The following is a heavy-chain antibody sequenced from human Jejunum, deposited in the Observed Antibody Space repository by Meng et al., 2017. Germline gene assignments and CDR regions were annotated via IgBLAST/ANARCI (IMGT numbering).Heavy chain of an antibody. D-gene: IGHD5/OR15-5a*01. CDR2: ISGSGSA. CDR1: GFTFSDYE. Sequence: GESLKISCAASGFTFSDYEMNWIRQAPGKGLEWVSYISGSGSAMYADSVRGRFTISRDNAKSSAHLQMSSLRAEDTAVYYCARKKPGTVYFDPWGQGTQV. J-gene: IGHJ5*02. V-gene: IGHV3-48*03. CDR3: ARKKPGTVYFDP.